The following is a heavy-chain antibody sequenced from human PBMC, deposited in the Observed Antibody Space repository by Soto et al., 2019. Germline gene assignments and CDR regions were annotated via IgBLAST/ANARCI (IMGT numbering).Heavy chain of an antibody. V-gene: IGHV6-1*01. J-gene: IGHJ5*02. CDR1: GDSVSSNSAA. Sequence: SQTLSLTCAISGDSVSSNSAAWNWIRQSPSRGLEWLGRTYYRSKWYNDYAVSVKRRITINPDTSKNQFSLQLNSVTPEDTAVYYCARVFDFWSGYYTHNWFDPWGQGTLVTVSS. CDR2: TYYRSKWYN. CDR3: ARVFDFWSGYYTHNWFDP. D-gene: IGHD3-3*01.